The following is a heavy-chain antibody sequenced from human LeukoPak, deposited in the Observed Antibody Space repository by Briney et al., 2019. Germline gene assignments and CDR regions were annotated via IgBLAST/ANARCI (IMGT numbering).Heavy chain of an antibody. J-gene: IGHJ6*02. CDR2: ISSSGSYI. CDR1: GFTFSSYG. CDR3: ARTGLAFDWLLRSYYYYGMDV. V-gene: IGHV3-21*06. Sequence: PGGSLRLSCAASGFTFSSYGMNWVRQAPGMGLEWVSSISSSGSYIYYADSVKGRFTIPRDNAKNSLYLQMNSLRAEDTAVYYCARTGLAFDWLLRSYYYYGMDVWGQGTTVTVSS. D-gene: IGHD3-9*01.